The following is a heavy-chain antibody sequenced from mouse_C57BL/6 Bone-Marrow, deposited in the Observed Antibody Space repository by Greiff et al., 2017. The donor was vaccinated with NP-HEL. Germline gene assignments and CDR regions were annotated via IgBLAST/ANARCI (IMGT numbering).Heavy chain of an antibody. J-gene: IGHJ4*01. CDR3: ARRGYPYYAMDY. CDR1: GYTFTDYY. CDR2: INPYNGGT. Sequence: SGPVLVKPGASVKMSCKASGYTFTDYYMNWVKQSHGKSLEWIGVINPYNGGTSYNQKFKGKATLTVDKSSSTAYMALNSLTSEDSAVYYCARRGYPYYAMDYWGQGTSVTVSS. V-gene: IGHV1-19*01. D-gene: IGHD3-1*01.